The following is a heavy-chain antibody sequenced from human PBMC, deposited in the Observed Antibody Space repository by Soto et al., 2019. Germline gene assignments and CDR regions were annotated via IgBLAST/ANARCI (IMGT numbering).Heavy chain of an antibody. CDR1: GLSLSTTGVG. CDR3: VQSRCGGDCLQSDSSHSYYGLDV. Sequence: QITLKESGPPLVKPTQTLTLTCTFSGLSLSTTGVGVGWIRQPPGKALEWLALIYWDDDKRYSPSLKSRLTITKATSKNQVVLTMTNMDPVDTATYYCVQSRCGGDCLQSDSSHSYYGLDVWGQGTTVTVSS. V-gene: IGHV2-5*02. J-gene: IGHJ6*02. CDR2: IYWDDDK. D-gene: IGHD2-21*02.